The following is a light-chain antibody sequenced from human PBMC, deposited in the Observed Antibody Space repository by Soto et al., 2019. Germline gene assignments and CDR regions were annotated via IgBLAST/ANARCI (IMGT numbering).Light chain of an antibody. CDR3: LQLDNYPRT. V-gene: IGKV1-6*01. CDR1: QAIRSD. Sequence: AIQMTQSPSSLSASVGDRVTITCRASQAIRSDLAWYQQKPGMAPKFLIFAASNLQRGVPPRFSGSGSGTDFTLTISSRQHADVVTYYCLQLDNYPRTFGQGTKV. CDR2: AAS. J-gene: IGKJ1*01.